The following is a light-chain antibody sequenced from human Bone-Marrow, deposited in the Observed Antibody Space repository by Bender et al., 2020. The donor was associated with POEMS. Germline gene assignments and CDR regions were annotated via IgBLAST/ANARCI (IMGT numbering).Light chain of an antibody. CDR2: DFT. CDR1: SSNVGGYNY. V-gene: IGLV2-11*01. Sequence: QSALTQPRSVSGSPGQSVAISCTGTSSNVGGYNYVSWFQQHPGKAPKLLIYDFTKRPSGVPDRFSGSKAGNTASLTISGLQAEDEADYYCQSYDSSLNAYVFATGTKVTVL. CDR3: QSYDSSLNAYV. J-gene: IGLJ1*01.